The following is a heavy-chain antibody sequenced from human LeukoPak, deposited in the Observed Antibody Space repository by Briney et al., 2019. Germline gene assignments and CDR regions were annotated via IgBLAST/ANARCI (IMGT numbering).Heavy chain of an antibody. CDR2: IKQDGSEK. V-gene: IGHV3-7*01. D-gene: IGHD6-13*01. J-gene: IGHJ2*01. Sequence: GGSLRLSCAASGFTFSSYWMSWVRQAPGKGLEWVANIKQDGSEKYYVDSVKGRFTISRDNAKNSLYLQMNSLRAEDTAVYYCAREVAAAGARYFDLWGRGTLVTVSS. CDR1: GFTFSSYW. CDR3: AREVAAAGARYFDL.